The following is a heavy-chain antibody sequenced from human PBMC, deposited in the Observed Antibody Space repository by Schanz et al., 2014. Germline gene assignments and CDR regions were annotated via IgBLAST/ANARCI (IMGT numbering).Heavy chain of an antibody. D-gene: IGHD2-2*01. CDR2: ISAYTNNT. CDR1: RYTFNTYG. V-gene: IGHV1-18*01. J-gene: IGHJ5*02. CDR3: ARDRRRYCSTASCLHDNWFDP. Sequence: QGQLVQSGPEVTEPGASVKVSCEASRYTFNTYGLNWVRQAPGQGLEWMGWISAYTNNTNYAQKVQGRVTMTTDTSTGTAYMELRSLRSDDTAVYYCARDRRRYCSTASCLHDNWFDPWGQGTLVNVSS.